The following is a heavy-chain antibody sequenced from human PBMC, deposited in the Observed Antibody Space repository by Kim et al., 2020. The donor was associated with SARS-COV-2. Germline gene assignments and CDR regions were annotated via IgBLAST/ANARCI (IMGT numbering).Heavy chain of an antibody. J-gene: IGHJ4*01. CDR3: VKEHYYYDSSGYVDYFD. D-gene: IGHD3-22*01. CDR2: ISGSGDRT. Sequence: GGSLRLSCVGSGFPLNVYAMSWVRQAPGKGLEWVSGISGSGDRTYYADSVRGRLSISRDNSKNTLNLQMNSLRVGDTAIYYCVKEHYYYDSSGYVDYFD. CDR1: GFPLNVYA. V-gene: IGHV3-23*01.